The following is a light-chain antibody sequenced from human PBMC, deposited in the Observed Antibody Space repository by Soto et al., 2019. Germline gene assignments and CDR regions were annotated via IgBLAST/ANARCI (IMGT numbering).Light chain of an antibody. J-gene: IGKJ4*01. V-gene: IGKV3-15*01. CDR2: DAP. CDR3: QQYNNWPLT. CDR1: QSISRT. Sequence: EIVLTQSPDTLSVSPGERATLSCRASQSISRTLAWYQQKSGQPPRLLIYDAPTRETGFPARFSGSGAGTECTRTISSLQSEDVEVYSCQQYNNWPLTFGGGTKVDIK.